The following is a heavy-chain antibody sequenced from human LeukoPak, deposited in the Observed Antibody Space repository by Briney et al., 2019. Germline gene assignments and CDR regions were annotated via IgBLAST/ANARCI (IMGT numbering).Heavy chain of an antibody. V-gene: IGHV4-39*01. CDR1: GGSITSSSYY. J-gene: IGHJ4*02. CDR3: ASYWGAGDVTYYFDY. Sequence: SETLSLTCTVSGGSITSSSYYWGWTRRSPGKGLEWIGDIYYSGSTYYNPSLKSRVTISVDTSKNQFSLKLNSVTAADTAVYYCASYWGAGDVTYYFDYWGQGTLVTVSS. D-gene: IGHD2-21*01. CDR2: IYYSGST.